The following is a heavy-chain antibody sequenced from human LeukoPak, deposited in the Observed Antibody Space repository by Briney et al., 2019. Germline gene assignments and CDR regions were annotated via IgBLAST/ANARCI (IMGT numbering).Heavy chain of an antibody. CDR1: GFAFSNYW. Sequence: PGGPLRLSCAASGFAFSNYWLHWVRQAPGKGLEWVARINTHGSSTNYADSVEGRFTISRDNAKNTLYLQMTSPSAEDTAVYYALAGYYYYYMDVWGKGTTVTVSS. D-gene: IGHD3-16*01. CDR2: INTHGSST. J-gene: IGHJ6*03. V-gene: IGHV3-74*01. CDR3: LAGYYYYYMDV.